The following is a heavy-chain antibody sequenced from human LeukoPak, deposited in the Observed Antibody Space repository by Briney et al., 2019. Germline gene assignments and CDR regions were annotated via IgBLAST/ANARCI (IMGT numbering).Heavy chain of an antibody. CDR3: ARDGGSYYGSGSYNPFFDY. J-gene: IGHJ4*02. CDR2: IYNTGST. V-gene: IGHV4-39*07. D-gene: IGHD3-10*01. Sequence: SEALSLTCTVSGDSISSTNFYWGWIRQPPGKGLEWIGSIYNTGSTYYNPSLKSRVTISVDTSKNQFSLKLSSVTAADTAVYYCARDGGSYYGSGSYNPFFDYWGQGTLVTVSS. CDR1: GDSISSTNFY.